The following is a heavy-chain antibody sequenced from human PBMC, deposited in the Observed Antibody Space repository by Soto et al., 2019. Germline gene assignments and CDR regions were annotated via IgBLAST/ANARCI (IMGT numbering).Heavy chain of an antibody. CDR2: IYSGGST. CDR3: ARDSGIAVAGTGAFDI. J-gene: IGHJ3*02. CDR1: GFTVSSNY. V-gene: IGHV3-53*02. D-gene: IGHD6-19*01. Sequence: EVQLVETGGGLIQPGGSLRLSCAASGFTVSSNYMSWVRQAPGKGLEWVSVIYSGGSTYYAHSVKGRFTISRDNSKNTLYLQMNSLRAEDTAVYYCARDSGIAVAGTGAFDIWGQGTMVTVSS.